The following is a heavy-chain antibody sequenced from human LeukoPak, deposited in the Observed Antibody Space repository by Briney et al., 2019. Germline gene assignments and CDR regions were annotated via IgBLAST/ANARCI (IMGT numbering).Heavy chain of an antibody. D-gene: IGHD3-22*01. CDR1: GGTFSSYA. CDR2: IIPIFGTA. J-gene: IGHJ4*02. Sequence: ASVKVSCKASGGTFSSYAISWVRQAPGQGLEWMGGIIPIFGTANYAQKFQGRVTITADESTSTAYMELSSLRSEDTAVYYCASIGPYDSSGYFPYYFDYWGQGTLVTVSS. CDR3: ASIGPYDSSGYFPYYFDY. V-gene: IGHV1-69*13.